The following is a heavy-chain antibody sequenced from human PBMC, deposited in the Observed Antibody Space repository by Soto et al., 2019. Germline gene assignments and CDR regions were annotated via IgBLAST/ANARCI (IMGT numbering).Heavy chain of an antibody. CDR1: GFPVSNNY. D-gene: IGHD3-10*01. J-gene: IGHJ5*02. V-gene: IGHV4-34*01. Sequence: GSLRLSCAASGFPVSNNYMSWIRQPPGKGLEWIGEINHSGNTNYNPSLKSRVTISVDTSKNQFSLKLSSVTAADTAVYYCARDRASLVRGIIPRWFDPWGQGTLVTVSS. CDR3: ARDRASLVRGIIPRWFDP. CDR2: INHSGNT.